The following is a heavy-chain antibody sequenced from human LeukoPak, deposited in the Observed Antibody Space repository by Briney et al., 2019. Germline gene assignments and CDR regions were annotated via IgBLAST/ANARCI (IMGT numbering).Heavy chain of an antibody. D-gene: IGHD3-16*01. CDR2: IYYSGST. J-gene: IGHJ4*02. CDR1: GGSISSHY. V-gene: IGHV4-59*11. Sequence: SETLSLTCTVSGGSISSHYWSWIRQPPGKGLEWIGYIYYSGSTNYNPSLKSRVTISVDTSKNQFSLKLGSVTAADTAVYYCARGGDFDYWGQGTLVTVSS. CDR3: ARGGDFDY.